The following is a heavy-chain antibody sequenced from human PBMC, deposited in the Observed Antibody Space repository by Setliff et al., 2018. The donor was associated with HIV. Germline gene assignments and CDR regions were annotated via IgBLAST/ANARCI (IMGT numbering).Heavy chain of an antibody. Sequence: ASVKVSCKASGFTFTNYAVHWARQAPGQRLEWMGWINAGNVNTKYSQKFQGRVTITRDTSASTAYMELSGLRSEDTAVYYCARVTQSLSLGVWGQGTLVTVSS. V-gene: IGHV1-3*01. CDR2: INAGNVNT. CDR1: GFTFTNYA. J-gene: IGHJ1*01. D-gene: IGHD3-10*01. CDR3: ARVTQSLSLGV.